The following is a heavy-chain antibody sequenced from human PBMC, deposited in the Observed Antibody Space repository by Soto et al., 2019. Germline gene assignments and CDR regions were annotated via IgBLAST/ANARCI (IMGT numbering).Heavy chain of an antibody. J-gene: IGHJ6*02. CDR3: AMGGYSYAGYYYYGLDV. V-gene: IGHV4-59*01. CDR2: IYNSGST. CDR1: GGSISSYY. Sequence: SETVSLTCTVSGGSISSYYWSWIRQPPGKGLEWIGYIYNSGSTNYNPSLKSRVTISVDTSKNQFSLKLSSVTAADTAVYYCAMGGYSYAGYYYYGLDVWGQGTTVTVSS. D-gene: IGHD5-18*01.